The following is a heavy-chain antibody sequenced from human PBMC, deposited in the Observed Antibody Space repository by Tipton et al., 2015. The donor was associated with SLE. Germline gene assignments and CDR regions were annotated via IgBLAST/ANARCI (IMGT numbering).Heavy chain of an antibody. CDR2: ISSSSSYT. Sequence: GSLRLSCAASGFTFDDYTMHWVRQAPGKGLEWVPSISSSSSYTYYADSVKGRFTISRDNAKNSLYLLMNSLRAEDTAVYYCARGPPLAVAAPDGDYWGQGTLVTVSS. D-gene: IGHD6-19*01. V-gene: IGHV3-21*01. CDR1: GFTFDDYT. J-gene: IGHJ4*02. CDR3: ARGPPLAVAAPDGDY.